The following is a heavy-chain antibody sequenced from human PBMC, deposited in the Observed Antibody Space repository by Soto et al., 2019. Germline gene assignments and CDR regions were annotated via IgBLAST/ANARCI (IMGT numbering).Heavy chain of an antibody. V-gene: IGHV4-30-4*01. CDR3: ARSPVLGTFDY. D-gene: IGHD3-16*01. CDR2: IYYSGST. CDR1: GGSISSGDYY. J-gene: IGHJ4*02. Sequence: SETLSLTCTDSGGSISSGDYYWSWIRQPPGKGLEWIGYIYYSGSTYYNPSLKSRVTISVDTSKNQFSLKLSSVTAADTAVYYCARSPVLGTFDYWGQGTLVTVS.